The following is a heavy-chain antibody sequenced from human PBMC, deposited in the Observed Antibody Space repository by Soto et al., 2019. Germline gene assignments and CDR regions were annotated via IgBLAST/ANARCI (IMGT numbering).Heavy chain of an antibody. CDR2: IKQDGSEK. CDR1: GFTFSNYW. CDR3: ASVAI. Sequence: CAASGFTFSNYWMSWVRQAPGKGLEWVANIKQDGSEKNYVDSVKGRFTISRDNAKNSLDLQMNSLRAEDTAVYYCASVAIWGQGTPVTVSS. V-gene: IGHV3-7*01. D-gene: IGHD5-12*01. J-gene: IGHJ4*02.